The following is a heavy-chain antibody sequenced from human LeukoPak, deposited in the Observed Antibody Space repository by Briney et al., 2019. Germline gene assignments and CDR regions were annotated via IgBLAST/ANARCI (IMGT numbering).Heavy chain of an antibody. CDR2: ISSSGSSI. D-gene: IGHD1-20*01. J-gene: IGHJ4*02. CDR3: ARGSNWNRAPIDY. V-gene: IGHV3-11*01. Sequence: GGSLRLSCAASGFTFSDSYMSWIRQAPGKGLEWLPYISSSGSSISYADSVKGRFTISRDNAKNSLYLQMNSLRAEDTAVYYCARGSNWNRAPIDYWGQGTLVTVSS. CDR1: GFTFSDSY.